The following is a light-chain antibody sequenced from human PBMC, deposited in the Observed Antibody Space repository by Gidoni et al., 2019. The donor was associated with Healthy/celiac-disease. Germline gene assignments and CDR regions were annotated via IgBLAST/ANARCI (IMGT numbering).Light chain of an antibody. V-gene: IGKV1-33*01. CDR2: DAS. J-gene: IGKJ4*01. CDR3: QQYDNLPPLT. Sequence: DTQMTQSPSSLSASVGDRVTITCQASQDISNYLNWYQQKPGKAPKLLIYDASNFETGVPSRFSGSGSGTDFTFTISSLQPEDIETYYCQQYDNLPPLTFGGXTKVEIK. CDR1: QDISNY.